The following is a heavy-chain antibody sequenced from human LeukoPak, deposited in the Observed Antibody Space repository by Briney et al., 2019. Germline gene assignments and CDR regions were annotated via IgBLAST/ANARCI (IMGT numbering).Heavy chain of an antibody. V-gene: IGHV3-23*01. Sequence: PSETLSLTCAVYGGSFSGYYWSWIRQPPGKGLEWVSTITTSDGNTYYADSVKGRFTISRDNSKNTLNLQMNSLRAEDTAVYYCAKCSGTYFYWYFDLWGRGTLVTVSS. J-gene: IGHJ2*01. CDR2: ITTSDGNT. D-gene: IGHD1-26*01. CDR1: GGSFSGYY. CDR3: AKCSGTYFYWYFDL.